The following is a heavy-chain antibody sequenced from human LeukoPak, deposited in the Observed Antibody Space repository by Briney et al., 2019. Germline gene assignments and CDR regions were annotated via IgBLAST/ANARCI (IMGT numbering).Heavy chain of an antibody. CDR1: GYTFTGYY. V-gene: IGHV1-2*02. CDR2: INPNSGGT. J-gene: IGHJ5*02. D-gene: IGHD6-6*01. CDR3: ARIFSGYSSSSAKAFDP. Sequence: ASVKVSCKASGYTFTGYYMHWVRQAPGQGLEWMGWINPNSGGTNYAQKFQGRVTMTRGTSISTAYMELSRLRSDDTAVYYCARIFSGYSSSSAKAFDPWGQGTLVTVSS.